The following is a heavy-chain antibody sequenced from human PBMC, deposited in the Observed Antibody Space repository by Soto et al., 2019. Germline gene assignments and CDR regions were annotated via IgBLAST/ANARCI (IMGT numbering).Heavy chain of an antibody. V-gene: IGHV1-18*04. CDR1: GYTFTSYG. CDR3: ARARRTDYDFWSGYFTGHYYYYGMDV. Sequence: ASVKVSCKASGYTFTSYGISWVRQAPGQGLEWMGWISAYNGNTNYAQKLQGRVTMTTDTSTSTAYMELRSLRSDDTAVYYCARARRTDYDFWSGYFTGHYYYYGMDVCGQGTTVTVSS. CDR2: ISAYNGNT. D-gene: IGHD3-3*01. J-gene: IGHJ6*02.